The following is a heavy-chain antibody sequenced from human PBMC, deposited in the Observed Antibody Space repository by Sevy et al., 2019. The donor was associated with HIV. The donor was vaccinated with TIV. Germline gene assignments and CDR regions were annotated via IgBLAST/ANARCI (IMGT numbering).Heavy chain of an antibody. CDR1: GFTFSDYG. CDR2: ISGTSDTI. Sequence: GGSLRLSCAASGFTFSDYGMNWVRQTPGKGLEWLSYISGTSDTIYLGDSVRGRFTISRDNAKNSLYLQMNSLRAEDTALYYCARVGLDFWGRWTMVTVSS. CDR3: ARVGLDF. J-gene: IGHJ3*01. V-gene: IGHV3-48*01.